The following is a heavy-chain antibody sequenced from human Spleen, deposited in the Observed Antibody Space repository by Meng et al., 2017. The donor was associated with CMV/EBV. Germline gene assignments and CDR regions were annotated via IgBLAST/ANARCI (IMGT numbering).Heavy chain of an antibody. D-gene: IGHD3-9*01. J-gene: IGHJ4*02. CDR1: GFTFSSYS. Sequence: GESLKISCAASGFTFSSYSMNWVRQAPGKGLEWVSSISSSSSYIYYADSVKGRFTISRDNAQNSVFLQMDSLRVEDTAVYYCVRSFDRWGQGTLVTASS. V-gene: IGHV3-21*06. CDR2: ISSSSSYI. CDR3: VRSFDR.